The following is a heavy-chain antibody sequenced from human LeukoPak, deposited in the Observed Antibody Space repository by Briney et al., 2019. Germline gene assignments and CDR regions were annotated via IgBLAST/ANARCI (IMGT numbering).Heavy chain of an antibody. CDR3: AKDGSSGQNYYYYYGMDV. V-gene: IGHV3-30*18. CDR1: GFTFSSYG. CDR2: ISYDGSNK. Sequence: GRSLRLSCAASGFTFSSYGMHWVRQAPGKGLEWVAAISYDGSNKYCADSVKGRFTISRDNSKNTLYLQMNSLRAEDTAVYYCAKDGSSGQNYYYYYGMDVWGQGTTVTVSS. D-gene: IGHD6-19*01. J-gene: IGHJ6*02.